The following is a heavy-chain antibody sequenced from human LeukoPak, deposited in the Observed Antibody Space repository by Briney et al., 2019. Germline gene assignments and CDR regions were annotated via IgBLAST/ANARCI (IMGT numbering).Heavy chain of an antibody. CDR1: GGSISSGDYY. V-gene: IGHV4-30-4*08. CDR2: IYYSGST. CDR3: ARDARIAARDYYYYYYMDV. J-gene: IGHJ6*03. D-gene: IGHD6-6*01. Sequence: TLSLTCTVSGGSISSGDYYWSWIRQPPGQGLEWIGYIYYSGSTYYNPSLKSRVTISVDASKNQFSLKLSSVNAADTAVYYCARDARIAARDYYYYYYMDVWGKGTTVTVSS.